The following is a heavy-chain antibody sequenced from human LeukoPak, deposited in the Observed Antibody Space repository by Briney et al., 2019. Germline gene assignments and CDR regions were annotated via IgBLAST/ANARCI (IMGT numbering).Heavy chain of an antibody. V-gene: IGHV4-31*11. Sequence: SETLSLTCAVYGGSFSGYYWSWIRQHPGKGLEWIGYIYYSGSTYYNPSLKSRVTISVDTSKNQFSLKLSSVTAADTAVYYCAREVTTWFDPWGQGTLVTVSS. J-gene: IGHJ5*02. CDR1: GGSFSGYY. CDR2: IYYSGST. CDR3: AREVTTWFDP. D-gene: IGHD1-1*01.